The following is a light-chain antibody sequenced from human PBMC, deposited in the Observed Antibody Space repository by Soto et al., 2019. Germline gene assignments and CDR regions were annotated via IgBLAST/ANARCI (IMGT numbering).Light chain of an antibody. Sequence: EIALTQSPATLSLSPGEGATLSCRASQSVSNYLAWYQQKPGQAPRLLIYDASNRATGIPARFSGSGSGTDFTLTISSLEPEDFAVYYCQQRSNWPTFGQGTRLEIK. CDR1: QSVSNY. CDR2: DAS. J-gene: IGKJ5*01. CDR3: QQRSNWPT. V-gene: IGKV3-11*01.